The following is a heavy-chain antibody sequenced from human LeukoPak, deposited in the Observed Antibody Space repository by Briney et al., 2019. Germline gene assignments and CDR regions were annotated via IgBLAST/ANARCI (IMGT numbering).Heavy chain of an antibody. Sequence: SETLSLTCTVSGDSISSFYWSWIRQSSGKGLEWIGLISHSGTTNYNPSLNNRVTMSVDPSTSRFSLRLTSVTAADTAVHYCVSHSGSYRFDSWGQGILVTVSS. CDR2: ISHSGTT. J-gene: IGHJ4*02. CDR1: GDSISSFY. V-gene: IGHV4-59*08. D-gene: IGHD3-16*02. CDR3: VSHSGSYRFDS.